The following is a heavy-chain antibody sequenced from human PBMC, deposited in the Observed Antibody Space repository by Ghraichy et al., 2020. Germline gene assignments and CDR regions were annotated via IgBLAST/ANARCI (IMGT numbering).Heavy chain of an antibody. CDR1: GFTFSSYS. V-gene: IGHV3-21*01. CDR2: ISSSSSYI. Sequence: LSLTCAASGFTFSSYSMNWVRQAPGKGLEWVSSISSSSSYIYYADSVKGRFTISRDNAKNSLYLQMNSLRAEDTAVYYCATPPGANILTGYWDDAFDIWGQGTMVTVSS. J-gene: IGHJ3*02. D-gene: IGHD3-9*01. CDR3: ATPPGANILTGYWDDAFDI.